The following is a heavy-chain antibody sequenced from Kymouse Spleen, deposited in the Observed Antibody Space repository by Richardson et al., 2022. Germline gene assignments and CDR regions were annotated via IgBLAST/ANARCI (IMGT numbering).Heavy chain of an antibody. Sequence: QVQLVESGGGVVQPGRSLRLSCAASGFTFSSYGMHWVRQAPGKGLEWVAVISYDGSNKYYADSVKGRFTISRDNSKNTLYLQMNSLRAEDTAVYYCAKVILWFGELWTYGGMDVWGQGTTVTVSS. CDR1: GFTFSSYG. CDR3: AKVILWFGELWTYGGMDV. D-gene: IGHD3-10*01. V-gene: IGHV3-30*18. CDR2: ISYDGSNK. J-gene: IGHJ6*02.